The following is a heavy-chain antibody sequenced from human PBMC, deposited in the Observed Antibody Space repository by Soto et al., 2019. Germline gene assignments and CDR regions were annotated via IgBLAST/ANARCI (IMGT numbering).Heavy chain of an antibody. Sequence: QITLKGFVLSRGKPTQTPTLTCTFLGFPSSPVGWGGAWFLRPPGKALEWLALIYWDDDKRYSPSLKSRLTITKDTSKNQVVLTMTNMDPVDTATYYCAHRRGRYAFDIWGQGTMVTVSS. CDR1: GFPSSPVGWG. V-gene: IGHV2-5*02. J-gene: IGHJ3*02. D-gene: IGHD3-16*01. CDR3: AHRRGRYAFDI. CDR2: IYWDDDK.